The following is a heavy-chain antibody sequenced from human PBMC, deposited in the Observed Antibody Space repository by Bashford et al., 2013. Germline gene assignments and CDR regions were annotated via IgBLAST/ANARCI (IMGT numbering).Heavy chain of an antibody. CDR2: INLTMVT. Sequence: VASVKVSCKASGYIFTNYGVTWVRQAPGQGLEWMGWINLTMVTQSIHRTSRAESPMTTDTSTSTVYMELRSLTSDDTAVYYCARPRRGDVKDAFDIWGQGTMVTVSS. CDR3: ARPRRGDVKDAFDI. J-gene: IGHJ3*02. CDR1: GYIFTNYG. D-gene: IGHD3-16*01. V-gene: IGHV1-18*01.